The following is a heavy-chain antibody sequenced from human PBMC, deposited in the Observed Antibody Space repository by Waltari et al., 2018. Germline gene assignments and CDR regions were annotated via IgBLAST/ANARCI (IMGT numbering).Heavy chain of an antibody. CDR3: ATQKWLRSPFDY. CDR2: IYHSGGT. V-gene: IGHV4-38-2*01. D-gene: IGHD5-12*01. Sequence: QVQLQESGPGLVKPSETLSLTCAVSGYSISSGYYWGWIRQPPGKGLEWIGSIYHSGGTYYNPSLKSRVTISVDTSKNQFSLKLSSVTAADTAVYYCATQKWLRSPFDYWGQGTLVTVSS. J-gene: IGHJ4*02. CDR1: GYSISSGYY.